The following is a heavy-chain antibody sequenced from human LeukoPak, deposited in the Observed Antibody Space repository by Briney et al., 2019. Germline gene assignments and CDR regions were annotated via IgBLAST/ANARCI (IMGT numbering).Heavy chain of an antibody. CDR2: INPNSGGT. J-gene: IGHJ3*02. CDR1: GYTFAGYY. D-gene: IGHD3-3*01. V-gene: IGHV1-2*02. CDR3: ARDLEWLYPGGAFDI. Sequence: ASVKVSCKASGYTFAGYYMHWVRQAPGQGLEWMGWINPNSGGTNYAQKFQGRVTMTRDTSISTAYMELSRLRSDDTAVYYCARDLEWLYPGGAFDIWGQGTMVTVSS.